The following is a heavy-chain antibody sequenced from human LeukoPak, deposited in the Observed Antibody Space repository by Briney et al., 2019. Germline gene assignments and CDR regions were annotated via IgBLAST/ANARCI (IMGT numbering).Heavy chain of an antibody. CDR3: ARIISDGGADGFDI. CDR1: GYTFTGYY. J-gene: IGHJ3*02. CDR2: IKPNSGGT. V-gene: IGHV1-2*02. Sequence: GASVKVSCKASGYTFTGYYVHWVRQAPGQGLEWMGWIKPNSGGTNNAQKFQGRVTMTRDTSISTAYMELSSLGYDDTAVYYCARIISDGGADGFDIWGQGTMVTVSS. D-gene: IGHD5-18*01.